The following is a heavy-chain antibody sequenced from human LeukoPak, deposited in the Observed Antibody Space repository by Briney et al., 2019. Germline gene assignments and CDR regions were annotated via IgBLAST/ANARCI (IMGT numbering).Heavy chain of an antibody. J-gene: IGHJ6*03. CDR3: ARETKVWFGEYYYMDV. V-gene: IGHV3-7*01. CDR2: IKQDGSEK. Sequence: GGSLRLSCAASGFTFSSYWMSWVRQAPGKGLEWVANIKQDGSEKYYVDSVKGRFTISRDNAKNSLYLQMNSLRAEDTAVYYCARETKVWFGEYYYMDVWGKGTTVTISS. CDR1: GFTFSSYW. D-gene: IGHD3-10*01.